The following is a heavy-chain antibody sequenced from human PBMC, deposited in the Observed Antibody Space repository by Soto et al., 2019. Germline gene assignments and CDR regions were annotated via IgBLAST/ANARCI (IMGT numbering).Heavy chain of an antibody. Sequence: ASVKVSCKASGYTFTSYAMHWVRQAPGQRLEWMGWINAGNGNTKYSQKFQGRVTITRDTSASTAYMELSSLRSEDTAVYYCARNIGYCSSTSCYRSGFSDYYYGMDVWGQGTTVTVSS. D-gene: IGHD2-2*02. J-gene: IGHJ6*02. CDR1: GYTFTSYA. CDR3: ARNIGYCSSTSCYRSGFSDYYYGMDV. V-gene: IGHV1-3*01. CDR2: INAGNGNT.